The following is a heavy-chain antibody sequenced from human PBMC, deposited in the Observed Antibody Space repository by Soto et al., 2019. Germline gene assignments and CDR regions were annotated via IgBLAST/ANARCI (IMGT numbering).Heavy chain of an antibody. CDR1: GFTFNNYA. Sequence: EVQVLDSGGGLVQPGGSLRLSCAASGFTFNNYAMNWVRQAPGKGLEWVATISATGGSTYYADSVKGRFTISRDNSKNTLYLQMNGLRVEDTAVYYSAKDRLAGNFDYWGQGTQVTVSS. CDR2: ISATGGST. V-gene: IGHV3-23*01. J-gene: IGHJ4*02. CDR3: AKDRLAGNFDY.